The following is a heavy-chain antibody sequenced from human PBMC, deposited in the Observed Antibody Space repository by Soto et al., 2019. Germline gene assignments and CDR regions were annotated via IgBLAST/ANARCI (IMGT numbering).Heavy chain of an antibody. Sequence: GGSLRLSCAASGFTFSSYGMHWVRQAPGKGLEWVAVISYDGSNKYYADSVKGRFTISRDNSKNTLYLQMNSLRAEDTAVYYCAKGDYDFSSGYYTVGYYYGMDVWGQGTTVTVSS. CDR2: ISYDGSNK. D-gene: IGHD3-3*01. J-gene: IGHJ6*02. V-gene: IGHV3-30*18. CDR1: GFTFSSYG. CDR3: AKGDYDFSSGYYTVGYYYGMDV.